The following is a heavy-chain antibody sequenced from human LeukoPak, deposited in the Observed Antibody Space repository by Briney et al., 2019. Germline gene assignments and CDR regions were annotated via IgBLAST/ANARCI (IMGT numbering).Heavy chain of an antibody. D-gene: IGHD3-10*01. Sequence: GGSLRLSCAASGFTFSSYSMNWVRQAPGKGLEWVSSISSSSSYIYYADSVKGRFTISRDNAKNSLYLQMNSLRAEDTAVYYCARNRYGYGSGIYNWFDPWGQGTLVTVSS. V-gene: IGHV3-21*01. CDR2: ISSSSSYI. CDR1: GFTFSSYS. CDR3: ARNRYGYGSGIYNWFDP. J-gene: IGHJ5*02.